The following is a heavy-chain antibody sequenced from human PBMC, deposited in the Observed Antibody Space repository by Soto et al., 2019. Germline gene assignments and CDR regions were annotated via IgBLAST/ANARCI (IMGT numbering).Heavy chain of an antibody. CDR2: IWYDGSNK. D-gene: IGHD3-3*01. CDR1: GFTFSSYG. V-gene: IGHV3-33*01. Sequence: PGGSLRLSCAASGFTFSSYGMHWVRQAPGKGLEWVAVIWYDGSNKYYADSVKGRFTISRDNSKNTLYLQMNSLRAEDTAVYYCARDSERFLEGDYYGMDVWGQVTTVTVSS. CDR3: ARDSERFLEGDYYGMDV. J-gene: IGHJ6*02.